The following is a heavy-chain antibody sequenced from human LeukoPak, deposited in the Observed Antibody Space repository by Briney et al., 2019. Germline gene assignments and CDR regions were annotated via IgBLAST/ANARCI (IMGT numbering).Heavy chain of an antibody. CDR3: ATAGGTEPVDY. Sequence: ASVKVSCRASGYTFTDYYMHWVRQAPGQGLEWMGWINPNSGGTNYAQKFQGRVTMTRDTSINTAYMELSRLRSDDTAVYYCATAGGTEPVDYWDQGTLVTVSS. CDR1: GYTFTDYY. V-gene: IGHV1-2*02. J-gene: IGHJ4*02. CDR2: INPNSGGT. D-gene: IGHD1-7*01.